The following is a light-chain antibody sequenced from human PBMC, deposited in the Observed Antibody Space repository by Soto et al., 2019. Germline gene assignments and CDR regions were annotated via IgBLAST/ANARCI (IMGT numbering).Light chain of an antibody. CDR3: AAWDDSLNGVL. V-gene: IGLV1-44*01. Sequence: QAVVTQPPSASGTPGQRVTISCSGSSSNIGSNAVDWYQHFPGTAPKVLIYRDSQRPSGVPDRFSGSKSGTSASLAISGLQSEDEADYYCAAWDDSLNGVLFGGGTKVNVL. J-gene: IGLJ2*01. CDR2: RDS. CDR1: SSNIGSNA.